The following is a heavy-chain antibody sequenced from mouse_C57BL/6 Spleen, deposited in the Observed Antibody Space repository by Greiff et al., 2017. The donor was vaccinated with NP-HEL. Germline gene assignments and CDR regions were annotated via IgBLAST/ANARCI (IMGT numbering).Heavy chain of an antibody. V-gene: IGHV1-26*01. CDR2: INPNNGGT. CDR1: GYTFTDYY. J-gene: IGHJ4*01. D-gene: IGHD1-1*01. CDR3: YYGSFYYYAMGY. Sequence: EVQLQQSGPELVKPGASVTISCKASGYTFTDYYMNWVKQSPGQSLEWIGDINPNNGGTSYNQKFKGKATLTVDKSSSTAYMELRSLTSEDSAVYYCYYGSFYYYAMGYWGQGTSVTVSS.